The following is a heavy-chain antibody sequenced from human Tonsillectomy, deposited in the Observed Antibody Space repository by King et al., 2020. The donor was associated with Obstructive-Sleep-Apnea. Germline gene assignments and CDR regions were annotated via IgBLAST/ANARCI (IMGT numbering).Heavy chain of an antibody. Sequence: MQLVQSGPEVKKPGTSVKVSCKASGFTFTSSAVQWVRQARGQRLEWIGWIVVGSGNTNYAQKFQERVTITRDMSTSTAYMELSSLRSDDTAVYYCAAGLTGYVGDYWGQGTLVTVSS. D-gene: IGHD3-9*01. CDR2: IVVGSGNT. CDR1: GFTFTSSA. CDR3: AAGLTGYVGDY. J-gene: IGHJ4*02. V-gene: IGHV1-58*01.